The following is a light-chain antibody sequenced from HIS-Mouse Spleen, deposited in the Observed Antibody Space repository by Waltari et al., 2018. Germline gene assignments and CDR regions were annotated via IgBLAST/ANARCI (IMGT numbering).Light chain of an antibody. CDR2: EGS. Sequence: QSALTQPASVSGSPGQSITIPCTGTSSDGGSYNLVSWYQQNPGKAHKLMLYEGSKWPLGVSNRVSGSKSGNTASLTISWLQAEDEADYSCCSYAGRSTFEVFCRGTKLTVL. V-gene: IGLV2-23*03. CDR3: CSYAGRSTFEV. CDR1: SSDGGSYNL. J-gene: IGLJ2*01.